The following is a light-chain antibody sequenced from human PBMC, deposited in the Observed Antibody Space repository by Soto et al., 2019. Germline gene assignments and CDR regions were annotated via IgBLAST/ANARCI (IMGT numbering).Light chain of an antibody. CDR2: GAS. Sequence: IVLTQSPCTLSLSPGERATLSCRASHSVSSSYLAWYQQKPGQAPRLLIYGASSRATGIPDRFSGSGSGTDFTLTISRLEPEDFAVYYCQQYGSSPWTFGQGTKVDI. V-gene: IGKV3-20*01. J-gene: IGKJ1*01. CDR1: HSVSSSY. CDR3: QQYGSSPWT.